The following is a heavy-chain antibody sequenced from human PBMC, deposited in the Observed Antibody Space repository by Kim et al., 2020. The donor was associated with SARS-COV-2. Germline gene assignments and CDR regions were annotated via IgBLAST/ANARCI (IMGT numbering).Heavy chain of an antibody. D-gene: IGHD3-22*01. J-gene: IGHJ4*02. V-gene: IGHV1-46*01. Sequence: YAQKFQGGVTMTRDTSTSTVYMELSSLRSEDTAVYYCARALVVVITGLDYWGQGTLVTVSS. CDR3: ARALVVVITGLDY.